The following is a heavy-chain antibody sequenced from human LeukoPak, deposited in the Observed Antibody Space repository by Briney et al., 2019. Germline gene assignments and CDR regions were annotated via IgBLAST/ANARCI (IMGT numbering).Heavy chain of an antibody. V-gene: IGHV3-23*01. D-gene: IGHD3-10*01. CDR1: GFTFSSYA. CDR3: AKDQEYYFKSEYFQH. CDR2: ISGSGGGT. Sequence: GGSLRLSCAASGFTFSSYAMSWVRQAPGKGLEWVSGISGSGGGTYYADSVKGRFTISRDNSKNTLYLQMKSLRAEDTAVYYCAKDQEYYFKSEYFQHWGQGTLVTVSS. J-gene: IGHJ1*01.